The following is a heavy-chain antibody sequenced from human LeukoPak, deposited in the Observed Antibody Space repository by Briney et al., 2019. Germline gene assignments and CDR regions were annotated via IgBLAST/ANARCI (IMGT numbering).Heavy chain of an antibody. CDR1: GFTFSNYE. Sequence: GGSLRLSCAASGFTFSNYEMIWVRQAPGKGLEWVSYVSSSGDTIYYADPVKGRFTMSRGNAKNSLYLQMNSLRAEDTAIYYCARDLAQVWGQGTLVTVSS. CDR3: ARDLAQV. J-gene: IGHJ4*02. V-gene: IGHV3-48*03. CDR2: VSSSGDTI.